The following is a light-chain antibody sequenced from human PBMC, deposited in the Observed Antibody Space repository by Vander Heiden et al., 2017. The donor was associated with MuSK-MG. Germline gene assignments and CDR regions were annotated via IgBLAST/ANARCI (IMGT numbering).Light chain of an antibody. J-gene: IGLJ1*01. CDR1: SGINVGTYR. V-gene: IGLV5-45*03. CDR2: YKSYSDK. Sequence: QAVLTQPSSLSASPGASASLTCTLRSGINVGTYRIYWYQQKPGSPPQYLLRYKSYSDKQQGSGVPSRFSGSKDASDNEGILLISGLQSKEEAYYYCMIWHSSADVLGTGTKV. CDR3: MIWHSSADV.